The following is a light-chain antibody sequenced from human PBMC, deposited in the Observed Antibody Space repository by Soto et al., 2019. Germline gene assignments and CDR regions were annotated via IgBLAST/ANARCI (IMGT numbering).Light chain of an antibody. Sequence: DIQLTQSPSTLSASVGDRVTLTCRASQTISSWLAWYQQKPGQAPKLLIYKASSLESAVPSRFSGSGSGTEFTLTISGLQPDDFATYYCQQYNSYPLTFGGGTKVDI. V-gene: IGKV1-5*03. CDR1: QTISSW. CDR2: KAS. CDR3: QQYNSYPLT. J-gene: IGKJ4*01.